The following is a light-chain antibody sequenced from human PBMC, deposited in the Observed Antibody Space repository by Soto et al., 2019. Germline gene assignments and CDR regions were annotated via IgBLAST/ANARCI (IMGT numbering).Light chain of an antibody. V-gene: IGKV3-15*01. Sequence: EIVMTQSPATLSVSPGERATLSCRASQSVSSNLAWYQQKPGQAPRLLIYGAFTRATVIQARFSGSGSGTELTLTISSLQSEDFAVYYCQQYNNWPPKYTFGQGTKLEIK. J-gene: IGKJ2*01. CDR1: QSVSSN. CDR3: QQYNNWPPKYT. CDR2: GAF.